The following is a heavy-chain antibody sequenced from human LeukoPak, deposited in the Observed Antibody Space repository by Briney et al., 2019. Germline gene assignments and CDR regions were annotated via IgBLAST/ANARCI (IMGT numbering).Heavy chain of an antibody. V-gene: IGHV3-7*01. CDR1: GFTFSSYW. D-gene: IGHD2-15*01. Sequence: GGSLRLSCAASGFTFSSYWMSWVRQAPGKGLEWVANIKQDGSEKYYEDSVKGRFTISRDNAKNSLYLQMNSLRAEDTAVYHCARDSVSRRRSGGSCYSDYWGQGTLVTVSS. CDR2: IKQDGSEK. CDR3: ARDSVSRRRSGGSCYSDY. J-gene: IGHJ4*02.